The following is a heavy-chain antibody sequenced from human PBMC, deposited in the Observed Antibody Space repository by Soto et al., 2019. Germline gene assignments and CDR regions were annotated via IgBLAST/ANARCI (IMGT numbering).Heavy chain of an antibody. D-gene: IGHD6-19*01. V-gene: IGHV1-69*01. Sequence: QVQLVQSGAEVKKPGSSVKVSCKASGGTFSSYAISWVRQAPGQGLEWMGGIIPIFGTANYAQKFQGRVTINEDESTSTADMELSTLRSEDTAVYYCAEYSSGWYYDDYCMDVWGQGTTVTVSS. J-gene: IGHJ6*02. CDR1: GGTFSSYA. CDR3: AEYSSGWYYDDYCMDV. CDR2: IIPIFGTA.